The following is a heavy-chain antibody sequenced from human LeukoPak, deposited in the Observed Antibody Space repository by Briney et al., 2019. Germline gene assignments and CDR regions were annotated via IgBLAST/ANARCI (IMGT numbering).Heavy chain of an antibody. V-gene: IGHV3-23*01. Sequence: TGGSLRLSCAASGFTFSSYAMSWVRQAPGKGLEWVSGISGSGGNTYYADSVKGRFTISRDNSKNTFFLQMNSLRAEDTAVHFCAVETEDSPDYWGQGTMVTVTS. CDR1: GFTFSSYA. CDR2: ISGSGGNT. CDR3: AVETEDSPDY. J-gene: IGHJ4*02. D-gene: IGHD5-24*01.